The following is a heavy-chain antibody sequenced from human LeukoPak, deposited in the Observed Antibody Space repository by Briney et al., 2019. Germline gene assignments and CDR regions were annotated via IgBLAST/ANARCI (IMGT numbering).Heavy chain of an antibody. CDR2: IYYSGST. J-gene: IGHJ4*02. V-gene: IGHV4-59*08. D-gene: IGHD6-19*01. CDR3: ASNKGQWLFSD. Sequence: SETLSLTFTVSGGPISSYYWNRIRQPPGKGLEWIGNIYYSGSTNYNPSLKSRVTISVDTSKNQFSLRLSSVTAADTAVYYCASNKGQWLFSDWGQGTLVTVSS. CDR1: GGPISSYY.